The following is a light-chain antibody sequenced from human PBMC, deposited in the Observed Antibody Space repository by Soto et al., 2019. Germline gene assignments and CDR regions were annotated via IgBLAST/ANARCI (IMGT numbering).Light chain of an antibody. CDR2: DVT. CDR1: SSDVGGSDY. Sequence: QSVLTQPRSVSGAPGQSVTISCTGTSSDVGGSDYVSWCQHHPGKAPKLVIYDVTKRPSGVSDRFSGSKSGNTASLTISGLQAEAEADYYCASYAGYYVFGTGTKVTVL. V-gene: IGLV2-11*01. J-gene: IGLJ1*01. CDR3: ASYAGYYV.